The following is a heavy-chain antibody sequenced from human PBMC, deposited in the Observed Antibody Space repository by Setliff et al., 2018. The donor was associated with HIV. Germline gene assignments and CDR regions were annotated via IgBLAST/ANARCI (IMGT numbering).Heavy chain of an antibody. CDR3: ARSQQGSGSPLTVDY. D-gene: IGHD3-10*01. V-gene: IGHV4-34*01. CDR1: GGSFTNYF. Sequence: SETLSLTCAVYGGSFTNYFWSWIRQSPGKGLEWIGEINHSGRTKYNPSLKSRVTMSVDTSKNQFSLKLKSVTAADTAVYYCARSQQGSGSPLTVDYWGQGTLVTVSS. CDR2: INHSGRT. J-gene: IGHJ4*02.